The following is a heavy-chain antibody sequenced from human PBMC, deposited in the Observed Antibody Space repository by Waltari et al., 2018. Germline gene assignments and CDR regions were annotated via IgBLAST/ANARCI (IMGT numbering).Heavy chain of an antibody. V-gene: IGHV1-69*01. J-gene: IGHJ3*02. CDR3: ARAGYVSIFGVTPAGAFDI. Sequence: QVQLVQSGAEVKKPGSSVKVSCKASGGTFSSYAISWVRQAPGQGLEWMGGVIHIFGTANYAQKFQGRVTITADESTSTAYMELSSLRSEDTAVYYCARAGYVSIFGVTPAGAFDIWGQGTMVTVSS. D-gene: IGHD3-3*01. CDR2: VIHIFGTA. CDR1: GGTFSSYA.